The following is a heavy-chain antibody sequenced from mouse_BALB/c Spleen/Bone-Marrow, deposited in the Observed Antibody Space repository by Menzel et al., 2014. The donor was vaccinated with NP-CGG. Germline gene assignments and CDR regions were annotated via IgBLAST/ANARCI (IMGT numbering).Heavy chain of an antibody. CDR3: TRGGNWDDFDY. V-gene: IGHV5-17*02. CDR2: INSGSSTI. CDR1: GFTFSSFG. Sequence: EVKLVESGGGLVQPGGSRKLSCAASGFTFSSFGMHWVRQAPEKGLEWVAYINSGSSTIYYADTVKGRFTISRDNPKNTLFLQMTSLRSEDTATYYCTRGGNWDDFDYWGQGTTLAVSS. D-gene: IGHD4-1*01. J-gene: IGHJ2*01.